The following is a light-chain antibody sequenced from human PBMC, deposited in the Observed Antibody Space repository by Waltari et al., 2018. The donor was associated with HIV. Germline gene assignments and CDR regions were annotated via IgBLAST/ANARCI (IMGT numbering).Light chain of an antibody. J-gene: IGLJ1*01. CDR3: TSYTARTTRV. V-gene: IGLV2-14*01. Sequence: QSALTQPASVSGSLGQSITISCTGTSSDVGGYNFVSWYQQYPGKAPKLMIFEVSNRPSGVSNRFSGSKSGNTASLTISGLQAEDEADYFCTSYTARTTRVFGTGTKVTVL. CDR1: SSDVGGYNF. CDR2: EVS.